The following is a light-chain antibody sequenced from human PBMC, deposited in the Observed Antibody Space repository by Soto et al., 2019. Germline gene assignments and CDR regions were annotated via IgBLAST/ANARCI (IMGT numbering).Light chain of an antibody. Sequence: DIVMTQSPDSLAVSLGERATINCKSSQTVLYSSNNKNYLAWYQQKPGQPPKLLIYWASTRESGVPDRFSGSGSGTDFNLTISSLQAEDVAVYYCQQYYSTSWTFGHGTKVEIK. CDR3: QQYYSTSWT. V-gene: IGKV4-1*01. CDR1: QTVLYSSNNKNY. CDR2: WAS. J-gene: IGKJ1*01.